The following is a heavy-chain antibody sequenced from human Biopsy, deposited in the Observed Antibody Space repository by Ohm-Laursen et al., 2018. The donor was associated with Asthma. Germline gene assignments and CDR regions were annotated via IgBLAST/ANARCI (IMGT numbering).Heavy chain of an antibody. CDR1: GYSISNGGYY. CDR3: ARDYYDFWNRSVYTYFGMDV. V-gene: IGHV4-31*03. J-gene: IGHJ6*02. CDR2: IYHRGNP. Sequence: TLSLTCSVSGYSISNGGYYWTWVRQRPGKGLEWIGNIYHRGNPKYNPSLKSRLSFSVDTSKNQFSLKLSSVTAADTAIYFCARDYYDFWNRSVYTYFGMDVWGRGTTVVVSS. D-gene: IGHD3-3*01.